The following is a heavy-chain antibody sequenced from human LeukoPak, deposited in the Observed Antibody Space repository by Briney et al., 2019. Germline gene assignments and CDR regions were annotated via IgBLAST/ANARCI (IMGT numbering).Heavy chain of an antibody. CDR2: ISGSGFST. CDR1: GFTFSSYA. V-gene: IGHV3-23*01. D-gene: IGHD5-12*01. J-gene: IGHJ6*02. CDR3: ARDRPHGWLRSSRGMDV. Sequence: GGSLRLSCAASGFTFSSYAMSWDRQAPGQGLEWLSAISGSGFSTHYADSVKGRFTISRDNSKNTLYLQMNSLRAEDTAVYYCARDRPHGWLRSSRGMDVWGQGTTVTVSS.